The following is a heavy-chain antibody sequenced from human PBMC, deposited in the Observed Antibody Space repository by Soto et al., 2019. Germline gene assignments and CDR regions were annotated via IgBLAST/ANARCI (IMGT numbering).Heavy chain of an antibody. CDR2: IYHSGST. V-gene: IGHV4-4*02. CDR3: ARATLGGGYSYGYWFDP. D-gene: IGHD5-18*01. J-gene: IGHJ5*02. Sequence: SETLSLTCAVSGGSISSSNWWSWVRQPPGKGLEWIGEIYHSGSTNYNPSLKSRVTISVDKSKNQFSLKLSSVTAADTAVYYLARATLGGGYSYGYWFDPWGQGTLVTVSS. CDR1: GGSISSSNW.